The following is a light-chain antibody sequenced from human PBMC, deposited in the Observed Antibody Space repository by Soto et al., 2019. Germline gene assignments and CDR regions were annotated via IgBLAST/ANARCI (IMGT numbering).Light chain of an antibody. J-gene: IGKJ3*01. V-gene: IGKV1-27*01. Sequence: IQMTQSPSSLFASVGERVTITCRASQGISNYLAWYQQKPGKVPKLLIYAASTLQSGVPSRFSGSGSGTDFTLTISSLQPEDVATYYCQKYNSAPFTFGPGTRWISN. CDR1: QGISNY. CDR3: QKYNSAPFT. CDR2: AAS.